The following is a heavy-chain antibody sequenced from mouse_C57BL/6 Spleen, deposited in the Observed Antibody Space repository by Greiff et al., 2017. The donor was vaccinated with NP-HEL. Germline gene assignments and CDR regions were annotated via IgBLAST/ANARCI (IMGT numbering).Heavy chain of an antibody. D-gene: IGHD1-1*01. V-gene: IGHV1-15*01. CDR3: TRTGYYGSGGYYAMDY. Sequence: QVQLQQSGAELVRPGASVTLSCKASGYTFTDYEMHWVKQTPVHGLEWIGAIDPETGGTAYNQKFQGKATLTADKSSSTAYMELRSLTSEDSAVYYCTRTGYYGSGGYYAMDYWGQGTSVTVSS. CDR1: GYTFTDYE. CDR2: IDPETGGT. J-gene: IGHJ4*01.